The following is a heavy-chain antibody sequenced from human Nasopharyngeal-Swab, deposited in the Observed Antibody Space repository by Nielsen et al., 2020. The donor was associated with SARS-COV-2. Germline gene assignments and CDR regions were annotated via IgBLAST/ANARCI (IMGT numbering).Heavy chain of an antibody. Sequence: WIRQPPGKGLEWVAVMWYDGSNKYYADSVKGRFTISRDNSKNTLYLQMNSLRAEDTAVYYCARDYYGSGKGWFDPWGQGTLVTVSS. V-gene: IGHV3-33*01. J-gene: IGHJ5*02. D-gene: IGHD3-10*01. CDR2: MWYDGSNK. CDR3: ARDYYGSGKGWFDP.